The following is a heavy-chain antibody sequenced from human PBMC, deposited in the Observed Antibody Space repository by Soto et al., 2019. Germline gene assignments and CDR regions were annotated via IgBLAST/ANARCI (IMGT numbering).Heavy chain of an antibody. J-gene: IGHJ4*02. Sequence: QVQLVESGGGLVKPGGSLRLSCAASGFTFSDYYMTWIRQAPGKGLEWVSYIGSGGGSIYYADSVKGRFTISSDNAKSSLYLKMNSLRTEDTAVYYCARRRDFLDYWGQGTLVTVSS. CDR3: ARRRDFLDY. V-gene: IGHV3-11*01. D-gene: IGHD3-3*01. CDR2: IGSGGGSI. CDR1: GFTFSDYY.